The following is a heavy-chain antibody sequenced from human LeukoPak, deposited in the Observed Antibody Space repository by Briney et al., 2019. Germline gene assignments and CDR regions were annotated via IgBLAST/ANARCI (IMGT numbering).Heavy chain of an antibody. D-gene: IGHD3-10*01. J-gene: IGHJ6*02. Sequence: ASVKVSCKASGYTFTSYDINWVRQAPGQGLEWMGWINPNSGGTNYAQKFQGRVTMTRDTSIGTAYMELSRLRSDDTAVYYCAREDGSGDYYYGMDVWGQGTTVTVSS. CDR1: GYTFTSYD. V-gene: IGHV1-2*02. CDR3: AREDGSGDYYYGMDV. CDR2: INPNSGGT.